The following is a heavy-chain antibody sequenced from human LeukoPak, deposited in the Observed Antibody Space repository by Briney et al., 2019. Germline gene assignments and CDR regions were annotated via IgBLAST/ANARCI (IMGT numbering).Heavy chain of an antibody. D-gene: IGHD1-26*01. CDR3: AKARGESRGASNY. Sequence: SGGSLRLSCAASGFTFSSYAMNWVRQAPGKGLEWVSFISGSGDTTYYADSVKGRFTISRDKSKNTLYLQMNSLRAEDTAVYYCAKARGESRGASNYWGQGTLVTVSS. J-gene: IGHJ4*02. CDR2: ISGSGDTT. V-gene: IGHV3-23*01. CDR1: GFTFSSYA.